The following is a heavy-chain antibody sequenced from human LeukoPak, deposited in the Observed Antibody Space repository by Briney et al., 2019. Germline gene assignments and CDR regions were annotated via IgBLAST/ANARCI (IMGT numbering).Heavy chain of an antibody. V-gene: IGHV4-59*08. CDR1: GGSISGYY. J-gene: IGHJ4*02. CDR2: IYYGEST. D-gene: IGHD3-10*02. Sequence: SETLSLTCTVSGGSISGYYWNWIRQPPGKGLEWIGYIYYGESTNYNPSLKSRVTISVDTSKNQFSLKLSSVTAADTAVYYCARHGSLFRVTPFDYWGQGTLVTVSS. CDR3: ARHGSLFRVTPFDY.